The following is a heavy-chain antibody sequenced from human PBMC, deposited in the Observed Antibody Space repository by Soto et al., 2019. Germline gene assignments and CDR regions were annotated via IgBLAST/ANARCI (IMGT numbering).Heavy chain of an antibody. CDR1: GGSISSGGYY. D-gene: IGHD5-12*01. CDR3: ARGVEMATIFFDY. V-gene: IGHV4-61*08. J-gene: IGHJ4*02. CDR2: IYYSGST. Sequence: SETLSLTCTVSGGSISSGGYYWSWIRQHPGKGLEWIGYIYYSGSTNYNRSLKSRVTISVDTSKNQLSLKLSSVTAADTAVYYCARGVEMATIFFDYWGQGTLVTVSS.